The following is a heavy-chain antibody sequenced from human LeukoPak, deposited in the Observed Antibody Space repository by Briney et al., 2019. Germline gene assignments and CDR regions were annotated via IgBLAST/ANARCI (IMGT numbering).Heavy chain of an antibody. CDR1: GGSISSYY. D-gene: IGHD3-22*01. V-gene: IGHV4-59*01. J-gene: IGHJ6*02. Sequence: SETLSLTCTVSGGSISSYYWGWIRQPPGKGLEWIGYIYYSGSTNYNPSLKSRVTISVDTSKNQFSLKLSSVTAADTAVYYCARSYNSVVISNYYYYGMDVWGQGTTVTVSS. CDR2: IYYSGST. CDR3: ARSYNSVVISNYYYYGMDV.